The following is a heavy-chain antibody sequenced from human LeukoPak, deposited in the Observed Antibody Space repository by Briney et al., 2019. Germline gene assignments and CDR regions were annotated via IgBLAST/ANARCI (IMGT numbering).Heavy chain of an antibody. J-gene: IGHJ5*02. Sequence: SETLSLTRTVSGDSISSYYRSWIWQSPGKRLEWIGYISASGRTTTNTSLGSRISLSLDTSKNTISLNLRSASAAATAVYYCVRHSYDFRVGGLFDPWGQGILVTVSS. D-gene: IGHD3-3*01. CDR2: ISASGRT. CDR1: GDSISSYY. CDR3: VRHSYDFRVGGLFDP. V-gene: IGHV4-4*09.